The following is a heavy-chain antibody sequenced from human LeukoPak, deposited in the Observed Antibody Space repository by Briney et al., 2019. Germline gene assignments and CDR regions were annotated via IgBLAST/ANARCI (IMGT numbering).Heavy chain of an antibody. CDR1: GGTFSSYA. Sequence: SVKVSCKASGGTFSSYAISWVRQAPGQGLEWMGRIIPIFGIANYAQKLQGRVTITADKSTSTAYMELSSLRSEDTAVYYCARDYDSSGPFDYWGQGTLVTVSS. J-gene: IGHJ4*02. CDR3: ARDYDSSGPFDY. V-gene: IGHV1-69*04. CDR2: IIPIFGIA. D-gene: IGHD3-22*01.